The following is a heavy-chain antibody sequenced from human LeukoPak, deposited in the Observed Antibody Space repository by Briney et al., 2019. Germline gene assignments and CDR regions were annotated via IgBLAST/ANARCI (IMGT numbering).Heavy chain of an antibody. V-gene: IGHV4-39*07. Sequence: PSETLSLTCIVSGGSISRSSYYWGWIRQTPGMGLEWIGSVSYSGKTDYNPSLKSRVTISVDTSKTQFSLNLSSVTAADTAVYYCARGDSSGYYYFDYWGQGTLATVSS. CDR3: ARGDSSGYYYFDY. J-gene: IGHJ4*02. CDR2: VSYSGKT. D-gene: IGHD3-22*01. CDR1: GGSISRSSYY.